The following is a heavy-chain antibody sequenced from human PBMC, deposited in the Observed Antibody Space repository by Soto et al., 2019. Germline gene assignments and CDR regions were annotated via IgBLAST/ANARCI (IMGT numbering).Heavy chain of an antibody. CDR3: ARYGGSSYNYSPFDN. D-gene: IGHD3-22*01. Sequence: EVQLLESGGGLVQPGGSLRLSCATSGFTFTSYAISWVRQAPGKGLEWVSSISGSGYDTLYAGSVKGRFTISRDGSKNTVFLQVNSLRSEDTAVYYCARYGGSSYNYSPFDNWGQGTLVTVSS. CDR1: GFTFTSYA. J-gene: IGHJ4*02. CDR2: ISGSGYDT. V-gene: IGHV3-23*01.